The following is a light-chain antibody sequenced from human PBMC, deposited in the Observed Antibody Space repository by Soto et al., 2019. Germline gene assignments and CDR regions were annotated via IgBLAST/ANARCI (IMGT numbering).Light chain of an antibody. CDR2: GAS. CDR1: QSVSSSY. Sequence: EIVLTQSPCTLSLSPGERATLSCRASQSVSSSYLAWYQQKPGQAPRLLIYGASSRATGVPDRFSGSGSGTDFTLTISRLEPEDFAVYYCQQYGSSPPYTFGQGTKVEIK. V-gene: IGKV3-20*01. CDR3: QQYGSSPPYT. J-gene: IGKJ2*01.